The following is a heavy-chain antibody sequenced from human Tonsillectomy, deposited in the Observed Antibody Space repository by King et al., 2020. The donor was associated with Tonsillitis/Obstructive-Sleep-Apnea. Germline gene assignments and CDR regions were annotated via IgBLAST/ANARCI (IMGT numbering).Heavy chain of an antibody. Sequence: VQLVQSGGGLVQPGGSLRLSCAASGFTFSTYALSWVRQAPGRGLEWVSGISGSGGSKYHADSVKGRFTISRDNSKNTLYLKMDSLRAVDTAVYFCAKARSDKIPAAMGYWGQGTLVTVSS. CDR3: AKARSDKIPAAMGY. CDR2: ISGSGGSK. CDR1: GFTFSTYA. D-gene: IGHD2-2*01. V-gene: IGHV3-23*04. J-gene: IGHJ4*02.